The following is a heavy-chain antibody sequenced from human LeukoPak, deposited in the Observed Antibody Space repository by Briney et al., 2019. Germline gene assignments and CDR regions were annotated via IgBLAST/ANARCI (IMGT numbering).Heavy chain of an antibody. V-gene: IGHV4-39*01. D-gene: IGHD1-26*01. CDR1: GGSISGSTYY. CDR2: IYYSGAT. J-gene: IGHJ4*02. Sequence: PSETLSLTCTVSGGSISGSTYYWGWIRQPPGKGLEWIGSIYYSGATYYNPSLKRRVTVSVNTSKNQFSLKLRSVTAADTAVYYCASRTYRVWGQGTLVTVSS. CDR3: ASRTYRV.